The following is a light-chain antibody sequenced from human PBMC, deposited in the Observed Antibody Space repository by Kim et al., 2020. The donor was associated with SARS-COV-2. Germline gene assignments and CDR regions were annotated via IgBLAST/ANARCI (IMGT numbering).Light chain of an antibody. CDR2: WAS. CDR3: QQYYSTPPS. CDR1: QTVLYNSNNKNY. Sequence: DIVMTQSPDSLAVSLGERATLNCKSSQTVLYNSNNKNYLAWYQQKPGQAPKLLIYWASIRESGVSDRFSGSASETDFTLTISSLQAEDVAVYYCQQYYSTPPSFGQGTKLEI. V-gene: IGKV4-1*01. J-gene: IGKJ2*03.